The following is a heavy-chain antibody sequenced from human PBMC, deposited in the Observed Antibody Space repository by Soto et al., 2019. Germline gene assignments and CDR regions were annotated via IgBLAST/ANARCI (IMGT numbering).Heavy chain of an antibody. CDR2: IYYSGST. CDR1: GGSISSGGYY. V-gene: IGHV4-31*03. Sequence: SETLSLTCTVSGGSISSGGYYWSWIRQHPGKGLEWIGYIYYSGSTYYNPSLKSRVTISVDTSKNQFSLKLSSVTAADTAVYYCARGGVIGRDGYNLRFSLTPLDYWGQGTLVTVSS. J-gene: IGHJ4*02. CDR3: ARGGVIGRDGYNLRFSLTPLDY. D-gene: IGHD5-12*01.